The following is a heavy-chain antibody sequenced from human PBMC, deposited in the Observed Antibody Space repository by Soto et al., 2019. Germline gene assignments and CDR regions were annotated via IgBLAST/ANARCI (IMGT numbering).Heavy chain of an antibody. CDR2: IYTSGST. D-gene: IGHD3-22*01. Sequence: SETLSLTCTVPGGSISSYYWSWIRQPAGKGLEWIGRIYTSGSTNYNPSLKSRVTMSVDTSKNQFSLKLSSVTAADTAVYYCATSRGYYYDSSGFPMAFDIWGQGTMVTVSS. V-gene: IGHV4-4*07. CDR1: GGSISSYY. J-gene: IGHJ3*02. CDR3: ATSRGYYYDSSGFPMAFDI.